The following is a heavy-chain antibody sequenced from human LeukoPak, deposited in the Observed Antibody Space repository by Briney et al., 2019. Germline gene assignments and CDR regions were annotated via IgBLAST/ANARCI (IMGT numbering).Heavy chain of an antibody. CDR3: TTDEDWNYARKDV. CDR2: TVSEIDGGTT. CDR1: GFTFNYAW. Sequence: GSLRLSCAASGFTFNYAWMSWVRQVPGKGLEWVGLTVSEIDGGTTDYAAPVKGRFTISRDDSKSTLYLQMNSLKIEDTAVYYCTTDEDWNYARKDVWGQGATVIVSS. D-gene: IGHD1-7*01. V-gene: IGHV3-15*04. J-gene: IGHJ6*02.